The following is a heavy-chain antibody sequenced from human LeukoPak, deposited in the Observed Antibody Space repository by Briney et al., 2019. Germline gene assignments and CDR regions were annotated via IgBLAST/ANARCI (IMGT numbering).Heavy chain of an antibody. Sequence: GGSLRLSCAASGLTFSSYWMHWVRQAPGKGLVWVSRISSDGRSTTYADSVKGRFTISRDNAKNTLYLQMNSLRVEDTAVYYCARGNYYGMDVWGQGTTVAVSS. J-gene: IGHJ6*02. CDR2: ISSDGRST. V-gene: IGHV3-74*01. CDR1: GLTFSSYW. CDR3: ARGNYYGMDV.